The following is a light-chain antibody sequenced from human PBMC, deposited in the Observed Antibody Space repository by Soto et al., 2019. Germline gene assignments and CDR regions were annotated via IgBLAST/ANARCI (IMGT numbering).Light chain of an antibody. V-gene: IGKV1-39*01. CDR3: QQSYSTPFT. Sequence: DIQMTQSPSSLSASVGDRVTITCRASQSISSYLNWYQQKPGKAPKLLIYAASSLQSGVPSRFSGSGSGTDFTLTISSLQPEAFETYYCQQSYSTPFTFGPGTKVDIK. CDR1: QSISSY. J-gene: IGKJ3*01. CDR2: AAS.